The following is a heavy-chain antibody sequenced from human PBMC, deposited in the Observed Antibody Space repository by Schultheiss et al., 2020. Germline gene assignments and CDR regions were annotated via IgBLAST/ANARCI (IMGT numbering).Heavy chain of an antibody. CDR2: ISYDGSNK. D-gene: IGHD3-10*01. CDR3: ARERGVREFDAFDI. V-gene: IGHV3-30-3*01. Sequence: GGSLRLSCAASGFTFSGSAMHWVRQAPGKGLEWVAVISYDGSNKYYADSVKGRFTISRDNSKNTLYLQMNSLRAEDTAVYYCARERGVREFDAFDIWGQGTMVTVSS. CDR1: GFTFSGSA. J-gene: IGHJ3*02.